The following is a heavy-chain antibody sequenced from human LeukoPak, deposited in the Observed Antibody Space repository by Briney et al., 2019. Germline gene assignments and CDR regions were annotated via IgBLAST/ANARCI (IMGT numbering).Heavy chain of an antibody. D-gene: IGHD2-2*01. CDR3: ARERCSSTSCYDAFDI. V-gene: IGHV1-2*02. Sequence: ASVKVSCKASGYTFTGYYMHWVRQAPGQGLEWMGWINLNSGGTNDAQKFQGRVTMTRDTSISTAYMELSRLRSDDTAVYYCARERCSSTSCYDAFDIWGQGTMVTVSS. J-gene: IGHJ3*02. CDR1: GYTFTGYY. CDR2: INLNSGGT.